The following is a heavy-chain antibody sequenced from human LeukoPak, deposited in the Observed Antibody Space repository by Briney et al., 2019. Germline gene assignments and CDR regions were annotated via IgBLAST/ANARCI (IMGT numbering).Heavy chain of an antibody. CDR1: GGSISSGGYS. CDR2: IYYSGST. Sequence: SETLSLTCAVSGGSISSGGYSWSWIRQPPGKGLEWIGYIYYSGSTYYNPSLKSRVTISVDTSKNQFSLKLSSVTAADTAVYYCARGPTTATPWGQGTLVTVSS. J-gene: IGHJ5*02. V-gene: IGHV4-30-4*07. D-gene: IGHD4-11*01. CDR3: ARGPTTATP.